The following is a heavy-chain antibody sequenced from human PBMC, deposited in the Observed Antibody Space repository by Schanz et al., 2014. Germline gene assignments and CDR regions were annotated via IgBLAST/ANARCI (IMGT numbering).Heavy chain of an antibody. CDR2: ISWNSYSL. J-gene: IGHJ4*02. CDR1: GFIFEDYA. V-gene: IGHV3-9*01. D-gene: IGHD2-21*02. CDR3: AKVQTHTLYGGNSCFDY. Sequence: EVQLVESGGCLVQPGGSLRLSCAASGFIFEDYAMYWVRQAPGKGLEWVSGISWNSYSLLYADSVQGRFTISRDNAKNSLYLQMNSLRPDDTALYYCAKVQTHTLYGGNSCFDYWGQGTLVTVSS.